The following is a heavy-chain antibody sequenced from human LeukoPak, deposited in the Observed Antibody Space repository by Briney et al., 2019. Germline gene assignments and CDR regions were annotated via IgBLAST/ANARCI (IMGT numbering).Heavy chain of an antibody. D-gene: IGHD6-19*01. CDR1: GFTFRCYW. V-gene: IGHV3-7*04. CDR3: ARDQWPLPYDY. Sequence: GETLTLTCAVLGFTFRCYWLSCVRQSLGKWLQSVANIKQDGSEKYYVDSVKCRFTISRDNAKNSLYLQMNSLRAEDTAVYYCARDQWPLPYDYWGQGTLVTVSP. CDR2: IKQDGSEK. J-gene: IGHJ4*02.